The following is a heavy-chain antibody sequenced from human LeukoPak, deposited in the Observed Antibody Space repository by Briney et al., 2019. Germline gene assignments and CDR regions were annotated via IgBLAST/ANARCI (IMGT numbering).Heavy chain of an antibody. CDR2: IFWDGDK. CDR1: GFSLSTSGMA. D-gene: IGHD3-22*01. V-gene: IGHV2-5*02. Sequence: SGPTLVKPTQTLTLTCTFSGFSLSTSGMAVGWIRQPPGKARVWLALIFWDGDKRYRPALKSRLTITKDTSKNQVVLTMTNMDPVDTATYYCAPLKGDIVVDSHWGQGTLVTVSS. CDR3: APLKGDIVVDSH. J-gene: IGHJ4*02.